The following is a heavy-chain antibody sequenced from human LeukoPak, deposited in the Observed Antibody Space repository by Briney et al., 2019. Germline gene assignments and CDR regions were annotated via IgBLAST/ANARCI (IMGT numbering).Heavy chain of an antibody. D-gene: IGHD3-10*01. V-gene: IGHV3-66*01. J-gene: IGHJ4*02. CDR1: GFTVSSNY. CDR2: IYSGGST. CDR3: AVIVGSRFGEYFDY. Sequence: GGSLRLSCAASGFTVSSNYMTWVRQAPGKGLEWVSLIYSGGSTYYADSVKGRFTLSRDNSKSTLYLQMNSLRAEDTAVYYCAVIVGSRFGEYFDYWGQGTLVTVSS.